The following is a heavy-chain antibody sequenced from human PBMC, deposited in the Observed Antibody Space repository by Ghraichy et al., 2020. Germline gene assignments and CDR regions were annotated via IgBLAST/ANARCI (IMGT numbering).Heavy chain of an antibody. CDR1: GGSISTSAYY. CDR3: ARIRDSTGLFRWYFDF. D-gene: IGHD3-22*01. V-gene: IGHV4-39*01. J-gene: IGHJ4*02. CDR2: IYYSGGT. Sequence: SETLSLTCTVSGGSISTSAYYWAWIRQPPGKGLEWIGNIYYSGGTYYNSSLKSRVTISVDTSTDQFSLKLTSVTAADTAVYYCARIRDSTGLFRWYFDFWGQGTLVTVSS.